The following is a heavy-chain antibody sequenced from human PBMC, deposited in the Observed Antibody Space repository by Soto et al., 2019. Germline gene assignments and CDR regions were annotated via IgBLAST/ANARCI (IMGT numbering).Heavy chain of an antibody. CDR2: IYYSGST. Sequence: SETLSLTCTVSGGSISSYYWSWIRKPPGKGLEWIGYIYYSGSTNYNPSLKSRVTISVDTSKNQFSLKLSSVTAADTAVYYCARTPTNTAMVPDWGQGTLVTVSS. CDR1: GGSISSYY. J-gene: IGHJ4*02. D-gene: IGHD5-18*01. V-gene: IGHV4-59*01. CDR3: ARTPTNTAMVPD.